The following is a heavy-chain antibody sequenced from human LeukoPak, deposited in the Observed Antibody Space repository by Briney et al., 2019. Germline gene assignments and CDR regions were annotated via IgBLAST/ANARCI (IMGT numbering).Heavy chain of an antibody. J-gene: IGHJ6*02. CDR2: IYSGGST. Sequence: GGSLRLSCAASGFTLSDHYMSWVRQAPGKGLEWVSVIYSGGSTYYADSVKGRFTISRDNSKNTLYLQMNSLRAEDTAVYYCARLMDTAMVSPRGLWYYYYGMDVWGQGTTVTVSS. D-gene: IGHD5-18*01. CDR1: GFTLSDHY. CDR3: ARLMDTAMVSPRGLWYYYYGMDV. V-gene: IGHV3-66*02.